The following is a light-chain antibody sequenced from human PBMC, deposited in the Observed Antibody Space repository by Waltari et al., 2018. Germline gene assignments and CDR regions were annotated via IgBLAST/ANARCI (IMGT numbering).Light chain of an antibody. CDR1: QSVFYRSANKNY. CDR3: QQYYRSRT. Sequence: DIVMTQSPDSLAVSLGERATIDCKSSQSVFYRSANKNYLAWYQHKPGQPPKLLFYWASTRESGFTDRFSASGSGKDFTLTINNLQAEDVAVYYCQQYYRSRTFGQGTKVEIK. V-gene: IGKV4-1*01. J-gene: IGKJ1*01. CDR2: WAS.